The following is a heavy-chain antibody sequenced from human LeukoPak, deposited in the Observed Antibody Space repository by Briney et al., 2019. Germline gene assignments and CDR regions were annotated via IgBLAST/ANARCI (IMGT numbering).Heavy chain of an antibody. J-gene: IGHJ4*02. CDR2: TYSGGST. V-gene: IGHV3-53*01. CDR3: ARAKPKNMVRGLIMRRESRYYFDY. Sequence: GGSLRLSCAASGFTVSSNYMSWVRQAPGKGLEWVSVTYSGGSTYYADSVKGRFTISRDNSKSTLYIQMNSLRAEDTAVYYCARAKPKNMVRGLIMRRESRYYFDYWGQGTLVTVSS. D-gene: IGHD3-10*01. CDR1: GFTVSSNY.